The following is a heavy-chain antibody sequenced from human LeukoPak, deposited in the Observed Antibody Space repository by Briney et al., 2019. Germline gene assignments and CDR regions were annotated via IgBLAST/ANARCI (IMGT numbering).Heavy chain of an antibody. CDR3: ACDRSPTGTYYFDY. D-gene: IGHD4-17*01. CDR2: ISDSGSNT. J-gene: IGHJ4*02. V-gene: IGHV3-23*01. CDR1: GIPLSNYG. Sequence: GAPLRLSCAASGIPLSNYGMSWVRQAPGKRLGWVAGISDSGSNTKYADSVKGRFTISRDNSKNTLYLQMNSLRAEDTAVYYCACDRSPTGTYYFDYWGQGTLVTVSS.